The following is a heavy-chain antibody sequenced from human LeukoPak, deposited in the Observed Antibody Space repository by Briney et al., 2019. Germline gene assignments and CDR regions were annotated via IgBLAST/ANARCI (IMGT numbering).Heavy chain of an antibody. CDR2: IYTSGST. D-gene: IGHD6-19*01. CDR3: ARDLDPWAVAGVNY. J-gene: IGHJ4*02. V-gene: IGHV4-4*07. Sequence: SETLSLTCTVSGGSISSYYWSWIRQPAGKGLEWIGRIYTSGSTNYNPSLKSRVTMSVDTSKNQFSLKLSSVTAADTAVYYCARDLDPWAVAGVNYWGQGTLVTVSS. CDR1: GGSISSYY.